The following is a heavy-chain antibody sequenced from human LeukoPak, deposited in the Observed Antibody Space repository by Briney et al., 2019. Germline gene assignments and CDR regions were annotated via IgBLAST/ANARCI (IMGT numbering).Heavy chain of an antibody. D-gene: IGHD3-3*01. CDR3: ARDRRRFLEWLPRDV. CDR1: GFTFSSYA. J-gene: IGHJ6*04. CDR2: ISYDGSNK. Sequence: GGSLRLSCAASGFTFSSYAMHWVRQAPGKGLEWVAVISYDGSNKYYADSVKGRFTISRDNSKNTLYLQMNSLRAEDTAVYYCARDRRRFLEWLPRDVWGKGTTVTVSS. V-gene: IGHV3-30*01.